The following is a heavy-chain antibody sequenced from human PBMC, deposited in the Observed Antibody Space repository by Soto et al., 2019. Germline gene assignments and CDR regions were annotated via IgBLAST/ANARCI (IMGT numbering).Heavy chain of an antibody. V-gene: IGHV3-74*01. J-gene: IGHJ6*02. CDR3: ARGNQLRYFDWSPYYYYGMDV. CDR2: INSDGSST. D-gene: IGHD3-9*01. CDR1: GFTFSSYW. Sequence: EVQLVESGGGLVQPGGSLRLSCAASGFTFSSYWMHWVRQAPGKGLVWVSRINSDGSSTSYADSVKGRFTISRDNAKNTLYLKMNSLRGEDTAVYYCARGNQLRYFDWSPYYYYGMDVWGQGTTVTVSS.